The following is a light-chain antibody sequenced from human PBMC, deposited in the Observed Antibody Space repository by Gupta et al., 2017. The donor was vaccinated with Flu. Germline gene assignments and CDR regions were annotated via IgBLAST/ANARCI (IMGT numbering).Light chain of an antibody. CDR3: QTADTSGTWV. Sequence: SSELTQPPSVSVPPGQTARITCSGAALPKQYGYWYQQKPGQAPILLMYKDTERPSGIPGRFSGSSSGTTLTLAISGVKEEDEADYHCQTADTSGTWVFGGGTKLTVL. V-gene: IGLV3-25*03. CDR1: ALPKQY. J-gene: IGLJ3*02. CDR2: KDT.